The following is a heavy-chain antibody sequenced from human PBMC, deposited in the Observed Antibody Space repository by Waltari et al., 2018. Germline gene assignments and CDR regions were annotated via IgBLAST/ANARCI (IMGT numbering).Heavy chain of an antibody. J-gene: IGHJ4*02. CDR1: GFTFNAFD. V-gene: IGHV3-48*03. D-gene: IGHD3-16*01. Sequence: VESGGGLVQPGGSLRLSCAASGFTFNAFDMNWVRQAPGKGLEWISYISYISNSGITRYYADSVRGRFTISRDDAQNSLFLQMDSLTVEDTGVYYCATGGIYFDYWGQGALVTVSS. CDR3: ATGGIYFDY. CDR2: ISNSGITR.